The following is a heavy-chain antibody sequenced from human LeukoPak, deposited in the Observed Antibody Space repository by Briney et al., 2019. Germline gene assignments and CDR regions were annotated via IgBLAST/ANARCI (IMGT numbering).Heavy chain of an antibody. CDR1: GGSISSYY. D-gene: IGHD2-2*01. CDR3: AREPGYTWYQLDQDWFDP. V-gene: IGHV4-4*07. Sequence: PSETLSLTCTVSGGSISSYYWSWIRQPAGKGPEWIGRIYTSGSTNYNPSLKSRVTISVDKSKNQFSLKLSSVTAADTAVYYCAREPGYTWYQLDQDWFDPWGQGTLVTVSS. J-gene: IGHJ5*02. CDR2: IYTSGST.